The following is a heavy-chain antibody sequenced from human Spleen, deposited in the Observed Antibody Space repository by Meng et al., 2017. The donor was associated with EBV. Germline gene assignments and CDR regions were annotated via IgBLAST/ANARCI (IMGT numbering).Heavy chain of an antibody. CDR1: GYNFSDYF. CDR2: INPSSGGT. V-gene: IGHV1-2*06. D-gene: IGHD3-10*01. J-gene: IGHJ4*02. Sequence: GHLGVWGGEVKKPGASVEISCNASGYNFSDYFMHWVRQAAGQGLEWMGRINPSSGGTDYAQKFQGRVSMTRDTSISTAYLDLSRLRSDDTAVYYCAITMVRRVTTPLNLGYWGQGTLVTVSS. CDR3: AITMVRRVTTPLNLGY.